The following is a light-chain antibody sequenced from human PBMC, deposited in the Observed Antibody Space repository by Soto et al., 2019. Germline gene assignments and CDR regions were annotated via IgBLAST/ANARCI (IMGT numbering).Light chain of an antibody. CDR1: QSITTY. J-gene: IGKJ4*01. CDR3: QQAHSTPVT. Sequence: DIQMTQSPSSLSASVGDSVTITCRASQSITTYLNWYQQKPGQAPNLLIYTTSTLKSGVPSRFSGSGSGTDFTLTISALRPEDFATYFCQQAHSTPVTVGGGTKLEI. CDR2: TTS. V-gene: IGKV1-39*01.